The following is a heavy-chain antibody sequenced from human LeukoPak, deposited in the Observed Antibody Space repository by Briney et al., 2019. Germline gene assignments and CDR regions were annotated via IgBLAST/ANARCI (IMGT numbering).Heavy chain of an antibody. J-gene: IGHJ4*02. V-gene: IGHV3-33*06. D-gene: IGHD5-12*01. CDR2: VWNDGSKN. CDR3: AKDWSLGYGCLDY. CDR1: GFTFSKFG. Sequence: GGSLRLSCAASGFTFSKFGMHWVRQTPGKGLEWVALVWNDGSKNYYADSVRGRFTISRDNSKDTLYLLLNSLRAEDTAVYYCAKDWSLGYGCLDYWGQGTLVTVSS.